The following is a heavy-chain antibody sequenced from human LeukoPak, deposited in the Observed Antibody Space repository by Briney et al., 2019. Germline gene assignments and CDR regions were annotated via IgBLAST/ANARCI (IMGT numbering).Heavy chain of an antibody. D-gene: IGHD4-17*01. CDR1: GFSFISYG. Sequence: GGSLRLSCAASGFSFISYGMHWVRQAPGKGLEWEGVISDDGRSKGYADSVKGRFTISRDNSKDTLYLQMNSLRDEDTAVYYCAKRPSDYGDYVTYFDYWGQGTLVTVSS. V-gene: IGHV3-30*18. J-gene: IGHJ4*02. CDR2: ISDDGRSK. CDR3: AKRPSDYGDYVTYFDY.